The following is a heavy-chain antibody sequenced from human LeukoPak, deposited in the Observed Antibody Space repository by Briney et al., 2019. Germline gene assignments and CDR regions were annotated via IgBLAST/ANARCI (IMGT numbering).Heavy chain of an antibody. CDR1: GDSVSSNSAA. J-gene: IGHJ4*02. Sequence: SQTLSLTCAISGDSVSSNSAAWNWIRQSPLRGLEWLGRTYYRSKWYNDYAVSVRSRITINPDTSKNQFSLQLNSVTPEDTAVYYCARADYYGSGSYSNFDYWGQGTLVTVSS. CDR3: ARADYYGSGSYSNFDY. CDR2: TYYRSKWYN. V-gene: IGHV6-1*01. D-gene: IGHD3-10*01.